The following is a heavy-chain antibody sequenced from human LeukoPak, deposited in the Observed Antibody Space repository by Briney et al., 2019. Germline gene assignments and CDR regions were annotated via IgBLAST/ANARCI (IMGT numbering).Heavy chain of an antibody. CDR2: IALDGSRK. CDR1: GFTFSHHH. Sequence: GGSLRLSCAASGFTFSHHHIHWVRQAPGKGLEWVTVIALDGSRKIYADSVKGRFTISRDNSKNTVSLQMNSLGVEDTAVYYCARDQGDASGWFFDYRGQGARVIVSS. J-gene: IGHJ4*02. V-gene: IGHV3-30*03. CDR3: ARDQGDASGWFFDY. D-gene: IGHD6-19*01.